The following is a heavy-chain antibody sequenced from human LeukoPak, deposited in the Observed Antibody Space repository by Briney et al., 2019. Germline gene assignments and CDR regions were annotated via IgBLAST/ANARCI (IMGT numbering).Heavy chain of an antibody. Sequence: GGSLRLSCAASGFTFSDYAMTWVRQAPGKGLECVSAINPSGGSTNYADSAKGRFTISRDNSKSTLYLQMNSLRPEDTAIYYCTRDRPSSGWALDYWGQGALVTVSS. CDR1: GFTFSDYA. V-gene: IGHV3-23*01. CDR2: INPSGGST. CDR3: TRDRPSSGWALDY. D-gene: IGHD6-19*01. J-gene: IGHJ4*02.